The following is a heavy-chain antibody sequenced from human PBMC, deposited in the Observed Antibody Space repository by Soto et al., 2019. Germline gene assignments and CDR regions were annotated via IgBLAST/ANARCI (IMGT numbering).Heavy chain of an antibody. V-gene: IGHV1-46*01. CDR2: INPSGGST. CDR3: ARDLAAAGSSEGYYFDY. J-gene: IGHJ4*02. Sequence: VASVKVSCKASGYTFTSYYMHWVRQAPGQGLEWMGIINPSGGSTSYAQKFQGRVTMTRDTSTSTVYMELSSLRSEDTAVYYCARDLAAAGSSEGYYFDYWGQGTLVTVSS. CDR1: GYTFTSYY. D-gene: IGHD6-13*01.